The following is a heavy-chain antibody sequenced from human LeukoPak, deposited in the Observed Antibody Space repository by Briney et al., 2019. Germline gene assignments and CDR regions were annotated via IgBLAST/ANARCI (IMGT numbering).Heavy chain of an antibody. CDR1: GDSISSYY. CDR3: ARGPPPDFDY. Sequence: PETLSLTCTVSGDSISSYYWSWIRQPAGQGLEWIGRIHPSGSTNYNPSLKSRVTLSVDTSKNQFSLKLSSVTAADTAVYYCARGPPPDFDYWGRGTLVTVSS. V-gene: IGHV4-4*07. CDR2: IHPSGST. J-gene: IGHJ4*02.